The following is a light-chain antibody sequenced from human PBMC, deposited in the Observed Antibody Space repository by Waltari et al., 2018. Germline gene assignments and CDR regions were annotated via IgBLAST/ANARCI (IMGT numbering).Light chain of an antibody. V-gene: IGKV1-17*01. CDR3: LQHNSYPHS. CDR2: AAT. CDR1: QGISSY. Sequence: DIQMTQSPSSLSASVGDPVTITCRASQGISSYLNWFQQKPGKAPKLLIYAATTLQSGVPSRFSGSGSGTEFTLTISSLQPEDFAAYYCLQHNSYPHSFGQGTKVEIK. J-gene: IGKJ2*03.